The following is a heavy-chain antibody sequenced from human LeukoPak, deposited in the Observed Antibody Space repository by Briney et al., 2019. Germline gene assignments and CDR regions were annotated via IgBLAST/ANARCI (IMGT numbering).Heavy chain of an antibody. CDR1: GFTFSSYS. V-gene: IGHV3-21*01. D-gene: IGHD6-13*01. J-gene: IGHJ4*02. Sequence: GGSLRLSCAASGFTFSSYSMNWVRQAPGKGLEWVSSISSSSSYTYYADSVKGRFTISRDNAKNSLYLQMNSLRAEDTAVYYCARDSYSSSCWYWGQGTLVTVSS. CDR2: ISSSSSYT. CDR3: ARDSYSSSCWY.